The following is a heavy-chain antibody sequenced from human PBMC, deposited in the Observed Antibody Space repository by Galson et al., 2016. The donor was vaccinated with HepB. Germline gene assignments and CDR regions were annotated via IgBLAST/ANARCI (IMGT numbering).Heavy chain of an antibody. CDR2: ISGTGQTT. D-gene: IGHD6-19*01. CDR1: GFTFTTHT. V-gene: IGHV3-23*01. CDR3: AKTNSTGWYKIVDS. J-gene: IGHJ4*02. Sequence: SLRLSCAASGFTFTTHTMNWVRQAPGKGLEWVSGISGTGQTTYFADAVKGRFTVSRDNSKNTVSLHMNSLRAEDTAIYYCAKTNSTGWYKIVDSWGQGNLVTVSS.